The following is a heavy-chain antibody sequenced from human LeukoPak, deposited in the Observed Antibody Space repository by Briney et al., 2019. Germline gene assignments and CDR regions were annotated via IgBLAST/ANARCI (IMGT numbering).Heavy chain of an antibody. CDR2: INHSGST. J-gene: IGHJ5*02. Sequence: SETLSLTCAVYGGSFSGYYWSWIRQPPGKGLEWIGEINHSGSTNYNPSLKSRVTISVDTSKNQFSLKLSSVTAADTAVYYCARDPYSGYSSGWDNWFDPWGQGTLVTVSS. V-gene: IGHV4-34*01. CDR3: ARDPYSGYSSGWDNWFDP. D-gene: IGHD6-19*01. CDR1: GGSFSGYY.